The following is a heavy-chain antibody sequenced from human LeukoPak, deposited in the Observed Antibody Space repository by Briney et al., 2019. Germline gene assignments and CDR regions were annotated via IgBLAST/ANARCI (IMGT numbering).Heavy chain of an antibody. V-gene: IGHV1-24*01. D-gene: IGHD6-19*01. CDR1: GYTLTELS. Sequence: GASVKVSCKVSGYTLTELSMHWVRQAPGKGLEWMGGFDPEDGETIYAQKFQDRVTMSEDTSTDTAYMELSSLRSEDTAVYYCATGGQWLDYYYMDVWGKGTTVTVSS. CDR3: ATGGQWLDYYYMDV. J-gene: IGHJ6*03. CDR2: FDPEDGET.